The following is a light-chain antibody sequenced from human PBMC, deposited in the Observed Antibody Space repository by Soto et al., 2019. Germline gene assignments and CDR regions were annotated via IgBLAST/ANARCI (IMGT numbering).Light chain of an antibody. CDR2: EVT. J-gene: IGLJ1*01. V-gene: IGLV2-14*01. CDR3: SSYTIGSTYV. Sequence: QSALTQPASVSASPGQSITISCTGTSSDVGTYDDVSWYRQHPGKAPRLLIYEVTNRPSGVSNRFSGSKSGDTASLTISGLQAEDEGDYYCSSYTIGSTYVFGSGTKGTVL. CDR1: SSDVGTYDD.